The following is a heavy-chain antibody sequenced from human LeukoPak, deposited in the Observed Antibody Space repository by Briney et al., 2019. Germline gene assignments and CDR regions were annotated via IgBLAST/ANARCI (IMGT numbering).Heavy chain of an antibody. CDR1: GFTFSSYG. Sequence: GRSLRLSCAASGFTFSSYGMHWVRQAPGKGLEWLSYISSSSSDTNYADSVKGRFTISRDNAKNSLYLQMNSLRAEDTAVYYCARGSRTIELGDDYWGQGTLVTVSS. CDR2: ISSSSSDT. CDR3: ARGSRTIELGDDY. J-gene: IGHJ4*02. D-gene: IGHD5-24*01. V-gene: IGHV3-21*05.